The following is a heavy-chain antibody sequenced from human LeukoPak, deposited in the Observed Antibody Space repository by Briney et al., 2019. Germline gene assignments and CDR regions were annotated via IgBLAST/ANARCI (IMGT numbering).Heavy chain of an antibody. CDR2: ICDSGRTI. J-gene: IGHJ4*02. D-gene: IGHD3-22*01. Sequence: PGGSLSLSCAASGFTFSDYYMSWIRQAPGRGLEWVSYICDSGRTIYYEVYVKGRFTISRDNAKNSVYLQMHTLGAEDTAVFYCARDRLGDYDHSGYYDKWGQGPLVTVSS. CDR3: ARDRLGDYDHSGYYDK. CDR1: GFTFSDYY. V-gene: IGHV3-11*01.